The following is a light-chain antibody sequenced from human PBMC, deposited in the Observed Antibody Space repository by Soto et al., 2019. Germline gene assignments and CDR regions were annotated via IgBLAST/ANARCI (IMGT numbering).Light chain of an antibody. V-gene: IGLV2-14*03. Sequence: QSALTQPASVSGSPGQSITISCTGTSSDVGGYNYVSWYQQHPGKAPKLMIYDVSNRPSGVSNRFSGYKSGNTASLTISGLQAEDETDYYCSSYTSTSTPRVFGGGTKVTVL. CDR1: SSDVGGYNY. CDR3: SSYTSTSTPRV. J-gene: IGLJ3*02. CDR2: DVS.